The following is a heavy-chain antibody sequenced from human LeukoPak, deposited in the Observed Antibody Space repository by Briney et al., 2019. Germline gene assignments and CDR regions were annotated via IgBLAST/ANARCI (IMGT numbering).Heavy chain of an antibody. CDR2: IGSGGSGGT. CDR1: GFTFSSYS. Sequence: GGSLRLSCAASGFTFSSYSMSWVRQVPGKGLEWVSVIGSGGSGGTSYADSVRGRFTMSRDDSKNTLILQMNSLRAEDAAVYYCAKRGCDTTTCSYYFDYWGRGTLVTVSS. D-gene: IGHD2-2*01. CDR3: AKRGCDTTTCSYYFDY. J-gene: IGHJ4*02. V-gene: IGHV3-23*01.